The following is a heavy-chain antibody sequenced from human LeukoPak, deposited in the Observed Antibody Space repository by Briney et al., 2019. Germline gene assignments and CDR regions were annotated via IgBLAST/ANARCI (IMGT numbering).Heavy chain of an antibody. CDR2: ISSSSSTI. CDR3: AKDQGAMRAAIIDY. D-gene: IGHD2-2*01. CDR1: GFTFSSYS. J-gene: IGHJ4*02. V-gene: IGHV3-48*01. Sequence: GGSLRLSCAASGFTFSSYSMNWVRQAPGKGLEWVSYISSSSSTIYYADSVKGRFTISRDNAKNSLYLQMNSLRAEDTAVYYCAKDQGAMRAAIIDYWGQGTLVTVST.